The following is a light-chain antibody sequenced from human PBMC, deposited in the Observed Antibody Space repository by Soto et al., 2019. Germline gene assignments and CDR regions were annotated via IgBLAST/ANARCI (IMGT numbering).Light chain of an antibody. CDR1: LSISSW. Sequence: DIQMTQSPSTLSASVGDRVTITCRASLSISSWLAWYQQKPGKAPKLLIYDASSLESGVPSRFSGSGSGTEFTLTISSLQPDDFATYYCQQYNSYSRMYTFGQGTKLEIK. CDR2: DAS. CDR3: QQYNSYSRMYT. J-gene: IGKJ2*01. V-gene: IGKV1-5*01.